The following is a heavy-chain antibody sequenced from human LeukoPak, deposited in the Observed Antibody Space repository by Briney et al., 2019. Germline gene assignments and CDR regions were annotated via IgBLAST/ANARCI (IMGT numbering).Heavy chain of an antibody. CDR3: ANLAGGGVSEIGYYFDY. Sequence: GGSLRLSCAASGFTFGSYSMNWVRQAPGKGLEWVSSISSSSSYIYYADSVKGRFTISRDNSKNTLYLQMNSLRAEDTAVYYCANLAGGGVSEIGYYFDYWGQGTLVTVSS. CDR2: ISSSSSYI. CDR1: GFTFGSYS. D-gene: IGHD3-16*01. J-gene: IGHJ4*02. V-gene: IGHV3-21*04.